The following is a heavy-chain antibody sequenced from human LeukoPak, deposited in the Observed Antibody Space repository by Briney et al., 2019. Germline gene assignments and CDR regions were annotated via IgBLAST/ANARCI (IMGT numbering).Heavy chain of an antibody. CDR3: ARGEYEDLVDN. CDR1: GVSMSDYY. D-gene: IGHD1-26*01. V-gene: IGHV4-59*01. CDR2: LYYSGNT. J-gene: IGHJ4*02. Sequence: SETLSLTCTVSGVSMSDYYWSWIRQSPVRGLEWIGYLYYSGNTNYNPSLKSRLTISRDMAKNQFALKLSSVTSADTAVYYCARGEYEDLVDNWGQGTLVTVSS.